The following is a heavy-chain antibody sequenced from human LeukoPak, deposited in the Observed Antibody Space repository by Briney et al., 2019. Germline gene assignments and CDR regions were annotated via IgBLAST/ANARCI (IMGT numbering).Heavy chain of an antibody. J-gene: IGHJ3*02. CDR3: AHESASGTSTAAFDI. CDR1: GFSLSTSGVG. V-gene: IGHV2-5*02. CDR2: IFWGDDE. D-gene: IGHD3-10*01. Sequence: SGPTLVNPTQTLTLTCTFSGFSLSTSGVGVGWIRQPPGKALEWLALIFWGDDERYSPSLRSRLTITKDTSKNQVVLTMTNIDPVDTATYYCAHESASGTSTAAFDIWGQGTMVTVSS.